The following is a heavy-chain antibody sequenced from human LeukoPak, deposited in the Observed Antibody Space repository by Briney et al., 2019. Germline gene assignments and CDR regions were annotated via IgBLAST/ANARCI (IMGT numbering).Heavy chain of an antibody. CDR3: ARELSGYSSSWYYFDY. D-gene: IGHD6-13*01. CDR2: IYTSGST. Sequence: PSETLSLTCTVSGGSISSYYWSWIRQPAGKGLEWIGRIYTSGSTNYKPSLKSRVTMSVDTSKNQFSLKLSSVTAADTAVYYCARELSGYSSSWYYFDYWGQGTLVTVSS. J-gene: IGHJ4*02. V-gene: IGHV4-4*07. CDR1: GGSISSYY.